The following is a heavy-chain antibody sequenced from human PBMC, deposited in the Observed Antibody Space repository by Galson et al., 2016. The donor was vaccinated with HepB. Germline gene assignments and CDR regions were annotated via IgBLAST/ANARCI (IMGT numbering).Heavy chain of an antibody. Sequence: RLSXAASXXXFSSYXXXWVXXAPGEGLEXXXNINEDGSAKNYVDSVKGRFTISRDNVKNSLYLQMNRLSVEDTAVYFXAREPLLXPWDYLGPGXLVTVXA. CDR1: XXXFSSYX. V-gene: IGHV3-7*03. CDR3: AREPLLXPWDY. J-gene: IGHJ4*02. D-gene: IGHD2-21*01. CDR2: INEDGSAK.